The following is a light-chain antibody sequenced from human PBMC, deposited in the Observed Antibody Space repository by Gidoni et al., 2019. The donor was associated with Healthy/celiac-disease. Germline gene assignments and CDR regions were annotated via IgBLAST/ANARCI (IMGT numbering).Light chain of an antibody. CDR3: SAWDSGLSAWV. V-gene: IGLV10-54*01. CDR2: RNN. J-gene: IGLJ3*02. Sequence: AGLTQPPSVSKGLRQTAIPTCTGNSNNVGNQGAAWLQQHQSHTPKLLSYRNNNRPAGISERLSASRSGNAASLTITGRQPEDEADYDCSAWDSGLSAWVFGGGTKLTVL. CDR1: SNNVGNQG.